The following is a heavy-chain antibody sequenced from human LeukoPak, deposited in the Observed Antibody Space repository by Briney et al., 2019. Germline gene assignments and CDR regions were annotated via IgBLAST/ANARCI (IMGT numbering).Heavy chain of an antibody. CDR1: GFTFSSYW. CDR3: ARRYCSGGSCYSVDY. Sequence: PGGSLRLSCVASGFTFSSYWMSWVRQAPGKGLEWVANINKDGCEKYYLDSVKGRFTISRDNAMDSLYLQMNSLRAEDTAVYYCARRYCSGGSCYSVDYWGQGTLVTVSS. CDR2: INKDGCEK. V-gene: IGHV3-7*01. D-gene: IGHD2-15*01. J-gene: IGHJ4*02.